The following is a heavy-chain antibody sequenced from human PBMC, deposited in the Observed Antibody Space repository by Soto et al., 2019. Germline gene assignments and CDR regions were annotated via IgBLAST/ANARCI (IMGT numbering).Heavy chain of an antibody. J-gene: IGHJ6*02. CDR2: TYYRSKRYN. CDR3: ARAGIGVAARYYYYGMDV. V-gene: IGHV6-1*01. Sequence: SQTLSLTCAISGDSVSSNSAAWNWIRQSPSRGLEWLGRTYYRSKRYNDYAVSVKSRITINPDTSKNQSSLQLNSVTPEDTAVYYCARAGIGVAARYYYYGMDVWGQGTTVTVS. CDR1: GDSVSSNSAA. D-gene: IGHD2-15*01.